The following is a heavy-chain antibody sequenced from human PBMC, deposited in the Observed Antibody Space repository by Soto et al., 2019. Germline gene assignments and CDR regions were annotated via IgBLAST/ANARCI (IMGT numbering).Heavy chain of an antibody. CDR1: GYTFSRHG. CDR3: ARGADDFSSGYYYEY. Sequence: QVQLVQSGAEVKKPGASVTVSCKASGYTFSRHGISWVRQAPGQGLEWMAWSGNTNYAQKFQGRLTLTTNPSIRTAYMELRSLRSDDTAVYYCARGADDFSSGYYYEYWGQGTLVTVSS. V-gene: IGHV1-18*04. D-gene: IGHD3-3*01. J-gene: IGHJ4*02. CDR2: SGNT.